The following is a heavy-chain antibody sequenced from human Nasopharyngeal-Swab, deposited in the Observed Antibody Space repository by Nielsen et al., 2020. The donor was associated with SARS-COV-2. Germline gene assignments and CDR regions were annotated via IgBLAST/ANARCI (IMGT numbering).Heavy chain of an antibody. CDR1: GFTFNNYN. CDR2: ISSSSSYI. Sequence: GPLKISCAASGFTFNNYNFNWVRQAPGKGLEWVSSISSSSSYIYYADSVKGRLTISRDNAKNSLYLQMNSLRAEDTAVYYCARDGLDYDFWSAYFMDVWGQGTTVTVSS. D-gene: IGHD3-3*01. J-gene: IGHJ6*02. V-gene: IGHV3-21*01. CDR3: ARDGLDYDFWSAYFMDV.